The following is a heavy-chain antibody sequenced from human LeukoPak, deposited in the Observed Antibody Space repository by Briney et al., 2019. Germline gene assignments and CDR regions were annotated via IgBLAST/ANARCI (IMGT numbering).Heavy chain of an antibody. CDR1: GFSFTSSG. CDR2: IVVVSGNT. CDR3: AAGPELHKRSLGVY. D-gene: IGHD1-14*01. J-gene: IGHJ4*02. Sequence: GASVKVSCKGSGFSFTSSGMQWVRQARGQRLAWIGWIVVVSGNTHFAQKFQERVPITMDKSKSTAYMELSSLRSEDTAVYYCAAGPELHKRSLGVYWGQGTLVTVS. V-gene: IGHV1-58*02.